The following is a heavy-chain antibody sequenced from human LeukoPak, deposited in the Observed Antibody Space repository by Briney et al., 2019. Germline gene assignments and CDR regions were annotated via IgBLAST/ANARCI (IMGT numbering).Heavy chain of an antibody. Sequence: PGGCLRLSCAASGFIFRNYAMSWVRQAPGKGLEWVSAITGSGDTTYYADSVKGRFTISRDNSKNTLYVEMNTLRAEDTAVYYCAKWGDYDILTGYYVSDFWGQGTLVTVSS. J-gene: IGHJ4*02. D-gene: IGHD3-9*01. CDR2: ITGSGDTT. V-gene: IGHV3-23*01. CDR1: GFIFRNYA. CDR3: AKWGDYDILTGYYVSDF.